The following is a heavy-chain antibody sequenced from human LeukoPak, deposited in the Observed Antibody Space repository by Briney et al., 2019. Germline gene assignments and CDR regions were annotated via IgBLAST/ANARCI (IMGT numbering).Heavy chain of an antibody. CDR3: GAAANRGAAAYDY. Sequence: GGSLRLSCAASGFTFSSYVMHWVRQAPGKGLEWVAVISYDGSNKYYADSVKGRFTISRDNSKNTLYLQMNSLRAEDTAVYYCGAAANRGAAAYDYWGQGTLVTVSS. V-gene: IGHV3-30*03. CDR2: ISYDGSNK. CDR1: GFTFSSYV. J-gene: IGHJ4*02. D-gene: IGHD2-2*01.